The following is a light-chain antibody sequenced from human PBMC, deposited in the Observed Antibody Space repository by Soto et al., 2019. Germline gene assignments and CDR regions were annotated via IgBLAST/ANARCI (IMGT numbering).Light chain of an antibody. Sequence: QSVLTQPPSASGTPGQRVTISCSGSSSNIGSNYVYWYQQLPGTAPKLLIYRNNQRPSGVPDRFSGSKSGTSASLAISGLPSPDEAHYYSAAWDNSPCVVVFGGGTKLTVL. V-gene: IGLV1-47*01. CDR3: AAWDNSPCVVV. CDR2: RNN. J-gene: IGLJ2*01. CDR1: SSNIGSNY.